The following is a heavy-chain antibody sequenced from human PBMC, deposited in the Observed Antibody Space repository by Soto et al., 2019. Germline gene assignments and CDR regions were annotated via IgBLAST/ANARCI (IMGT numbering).Heavy chain of an antibody. D-gene: IGHD1-1*01. V-gene: IGHV5-51*01. CDR3: ARLGWTGTTNGPTGY. CDR1: GYSFTSYL. CDR2: IYPGDSDT. J-gene: IGHJ4*02. Sequence: EESLKISCKGSGYSFTSYLIGWVRQMPGKGLEWMGIIYPGDSDTRYSPSFQGQVTISADKSISTAYLQWSSLKASDTAMYYCARLGWTGTTNGPTGYWGQGTLVTVS.